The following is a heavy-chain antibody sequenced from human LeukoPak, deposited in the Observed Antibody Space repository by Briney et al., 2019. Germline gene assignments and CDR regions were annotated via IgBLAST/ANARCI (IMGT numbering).Heavy chain of an antibody. Sequence: GSPRLSCAASGFIFSSYSMSWVRQAPGKGLEWVSVITGSGGNTYYADSVKGRFTISKDNSKNTVYLQMSSLRVDDTAVYYCAKERQTGDYFTSDYWGQGTLVTVSS. CDR1: GFIFSSYS. J-gene: IGHJ4*02. CDR2: ITGSGGNT. V-gene: IGHV3-23*01. CDR3: AKERQTGDYFTSDY. D-gene: IGHD4-17*01.